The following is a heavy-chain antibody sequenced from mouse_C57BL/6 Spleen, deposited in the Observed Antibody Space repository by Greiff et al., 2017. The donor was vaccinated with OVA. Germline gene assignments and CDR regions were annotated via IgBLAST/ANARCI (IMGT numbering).Heavy chain of an antibody. CDR2: IDPSDSYT. CDR1: GYTFTSYW. CDR3: AGWLLRDYAMDY. V-gene: IGHV1-50*01. J-gene: IGHJ4*01. Sequence: QVQLQQPGAELVKPGASVKLSCKASGYTFTSYWMQWVKQRPGQGLEWIGEIDPSDSYTNYNQKFKGKATLTVDTSSSTAYMQLSSLTSEDSSVYYGAGWLLRDYAMDYWGQGTSVTVSS. D-gene: IGHD2-3*01.